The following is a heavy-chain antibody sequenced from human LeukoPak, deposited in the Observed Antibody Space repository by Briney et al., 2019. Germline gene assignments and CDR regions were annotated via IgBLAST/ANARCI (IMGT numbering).Heavy chain of an antibody. J-gene: IGHJ4*02. V-gene: IGHV3-66*01. CDR1: GFTLSSYV. CDR3: AREGSRDDY. Sequence: GGSLRLSCAASGFTLSSYVMSWVRQAPGKGLEWVSVIYSGGSTYYADSVKGRFTISRDNSKNTLYLQMNSLRVEDTAVYYCAREGSRDDYWGQGTLVTVSS. CDR2: IYSGGST.